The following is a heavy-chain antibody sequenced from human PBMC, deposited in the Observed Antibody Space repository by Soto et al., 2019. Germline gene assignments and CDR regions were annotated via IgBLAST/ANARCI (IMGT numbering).Heavy chain of an antibody. CDR2: ISWNSGSI. Sequence: GGSLRLSCAASGFTFDDYAMHWVRQAPGKGLEWVSGISWNSGSIGYADSVKGRFTISRDNAKNSLYLQMNSLRAEDTALYYCAKDFHPSWFGELFLDYWGQGTLVTVSS. CDR3: AKDFHPSWFGELFLDY. J-gene: IGHJ4*02. D-gene: IGHD3-10*01. CDR1: GFTFDDYA. V-gene: IGHV3-9*01.